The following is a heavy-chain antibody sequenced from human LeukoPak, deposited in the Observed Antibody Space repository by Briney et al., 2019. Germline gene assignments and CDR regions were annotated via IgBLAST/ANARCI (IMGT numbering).Heavy chain of an antibody. Sequence: EGSLRLSCAASGFTFSTYWMSWVRQAPGKGLEWVANIKQDGSEKYYVDSVKGRFTISRGNAKNSLYLQMNSLRAEDTAMYYCARDSAGNDYWGQGTLVTVSS. D-gene: IGHD6-13*01. CDR3: ARDSAGNDY. CDR1: GFTFSTYW. CDR2: IKQDGSEK. J-gene: IGHJ4*02. V-gene: IGHV3-7*01.